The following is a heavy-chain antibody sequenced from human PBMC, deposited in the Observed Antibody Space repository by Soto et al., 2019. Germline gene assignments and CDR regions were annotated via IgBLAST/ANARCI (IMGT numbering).Heavy chain of an antibody. V-gene: IGHV3-66*01. CDR3: ARNMPVTTLGY. Sequence: EVQLVESGGGLVQPGGSLRLSCAASGVTVSNNYMSWVRQAPGKGLEWVSVIYSGGNTKYADSVKGRFSTSRDSSQNTLYLHMNSLRAEDTAVSYCARNMPVTTLGYWGQGTLVTVSS. CDR2: IYSGGNT. D-gene: IGHD4-17*01. CDR1: GVTVSNNY. J-gene: IGHJ4*02.